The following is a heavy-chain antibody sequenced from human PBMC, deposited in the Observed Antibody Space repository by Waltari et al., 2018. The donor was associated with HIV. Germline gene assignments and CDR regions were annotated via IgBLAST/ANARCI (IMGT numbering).Heavy chain of an antibody. J-gene: IGHJ5*02. CDR3: ARTHDFDRSGYSFDP. V-gene: IGHV4-39*07. D-gene: IGHD3-22*01. CDR2: IYYSGNT. Sequence: QLHESGPGLVKPSETLSLTCTVSGASITSNNFYWGWVRQPPGKGLEFIGTIYYSGNTYYNASLKPRVTMSVDRSKNQFFLHLRSVPAADTAIYFCARTHDFDRSGYSFDPWGQGILVRVSA. CDR1: GASITSNNFY.